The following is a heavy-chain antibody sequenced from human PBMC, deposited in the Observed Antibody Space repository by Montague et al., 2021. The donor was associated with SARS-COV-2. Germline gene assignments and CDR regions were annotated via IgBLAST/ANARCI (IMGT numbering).Heavy chain of an antibody. Sequence: SETLSLTYTVSGGSISNYFWNWVRQAPGKGLEWIAYISHSGTTNYNPSLRRRVTISIDRSNNQFSLKLNSVTAADTAVYYCARDVRPWDYGMDVWGQGTRVTVSS. V-gene: IGHV4-59*01. CDR1: GGSISNYF. D-gene: IGHD2/OR15-2a*01. CDR3: ARDVRPWDYGMDV. J-gene: IGHJ6*02. CDR2: ISHSGTT.